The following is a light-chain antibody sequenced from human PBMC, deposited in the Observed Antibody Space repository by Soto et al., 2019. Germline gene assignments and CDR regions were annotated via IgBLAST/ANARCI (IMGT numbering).Light chain of an antibody. CDR1: QSVSSN. Sequence: EIVMTQSPGTLAVSPGERATLSCRASQSVSSNLAWYQQKPGQAPRLLIYGASTRATGIPARFSGSRSGTEFTLTTSSLQSEHFAVYYCQQYNNWPRTFGQGTKVEI. CDR2: GAS. CDR3: QQYNNWPRT. J-gene: IGKJ1*01. V-gene: IGKV3-15*01.